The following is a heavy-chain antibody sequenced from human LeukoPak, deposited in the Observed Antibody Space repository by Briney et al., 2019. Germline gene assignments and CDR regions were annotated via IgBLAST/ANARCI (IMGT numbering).Heavy chain of an antibody. CDR1: GYTFTGYD. CDR3: ARDTGGGYYYDSSGFAY. D-gene: IGHD3-22*01. V-gene: IGHV1-8*01. CDR2: MNPNSGNT. J-gene: IGHJ4*02. Sequence: GASVKVSCKASGYTFTGYDINWGRQATGQGLEWMGWMNPNSGNTGYAQKFQGRVTMNSNTSISTAYMELSSLSSEDTAVYYCARDTGGGYYYDSSGFAYWGQGTLVTVSS.